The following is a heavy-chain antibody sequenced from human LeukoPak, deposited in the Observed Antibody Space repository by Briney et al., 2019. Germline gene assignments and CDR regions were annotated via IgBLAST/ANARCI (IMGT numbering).Heavy chain of an antibody. J-gene: IGHJ4*02. D-gene: IGHD3-22*01. CDR1: GGSSSSSNYY. CDR2: IYYSGST. Sequence: SETLSLTCAVSGGSSSSSNYYWDWIRQPPGKGLEWIGSIYYSGSTYYNSSLKSRVTISVDTSKDQFSLKLTSVTAADTAVYYCASDRSGLSFCFWGQGTLVTVSS. V-gene: IGHV4-39*01. CDR3: ASDRSGLSFCF.